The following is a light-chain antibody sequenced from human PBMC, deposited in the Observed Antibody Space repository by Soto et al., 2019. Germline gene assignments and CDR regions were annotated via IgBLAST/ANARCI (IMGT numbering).Light chain of an antibody. CDR2: DDN. CDR1: SSNIGGNS. V-gene: IGLV1-51*01. CDR3: GSWDSSLSAYV. J-gene: IGLJ1*01. Sequence: QSSLRQPPSVSAAPGQNVTISCAGSSSNIGGNSVSWYQQLPGTAPKLLIYDDNKRPSGIPDRFSGSKSGTSATLGITGFQTGDEADYYCGSWDSSLSAYVFGTGTKVTVL.